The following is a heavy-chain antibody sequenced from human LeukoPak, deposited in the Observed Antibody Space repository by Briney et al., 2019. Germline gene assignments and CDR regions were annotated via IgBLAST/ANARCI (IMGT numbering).Heavy chain of an antibody. Sequence: PSETLSLTCTVSGGSISSCYWSWIRQPPGKGLEWIGYIYYSGSTNYNPSLKSRVTISVDTSKNQFSLKLSSVTAADTAVYYCARVNNYYDSSGAGWFDPWGQGTLVTVSS. CDR3: ARVNNYYDSSGAGWFDP. CDR1: GGSISSCY. D-gene: IGHD3-22*01. J-gene: IGHJ5*02. V-gene: IGHV4-59*01. CDR2: IYYSGST.